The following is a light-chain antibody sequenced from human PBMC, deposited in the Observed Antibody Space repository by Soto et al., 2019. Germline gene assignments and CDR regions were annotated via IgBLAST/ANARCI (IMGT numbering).Light chain of an antibody. CDR3: FAYTTSSTLV. CDR1: SSDVGGYNY. Sequence: QSALTQPASVSGSPGQSITISCTGTSSDVGGYNYVSWYQQHPAKAPKLMIYEVSNRPSGVAHRFSGSKSGNTASLTISGLQAEDEADYYCFAYTTSSTLVFGGGTKLTVL. CDR2: EVS. J-gene: IGLJ3*02. V-gene: IGLV2-14*01.